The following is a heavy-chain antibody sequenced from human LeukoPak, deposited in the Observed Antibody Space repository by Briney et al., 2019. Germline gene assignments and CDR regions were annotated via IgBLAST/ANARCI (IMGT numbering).Heavy chain of an antibody. J-gene: IGHJ4*02. V-gene: IGHV1-3*01. CDR2: INAGNGNT. Sequence: ASVTVSCKASGYTFTSYAMHWVRQAPGQRLEWMGWINAGNGNTKYSQKFQGRVTITRDTSASTAYMELSSLRSEDTAVYYCAREGKYCSGGSCPYYFDYWGQGTLVTVSS. CDR3: AREGKYCSGGSCPYYFDY. D-gene: IGHD2-15*01. CDR1: GYTFTSYA.